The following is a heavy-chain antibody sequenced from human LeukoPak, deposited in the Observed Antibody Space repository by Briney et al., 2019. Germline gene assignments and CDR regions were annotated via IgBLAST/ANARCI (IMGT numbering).Heavy chain of an antibody. CDR1: GFTFSSYA. CDR2: ISGSGGST. D-gene: IGHD1-26*01. J-gene: IGHJ4*02. CDR3: ARDQEGATNLDY. Sequence: GASLRLSCAASGFTFSSYAMSWVRQAPGKGLEWVSAISGSGGSTYYADSVKGRFTISRDNAKNSLYLQMNSLRAEDTAVYYCARDQEGATNLDYWGQGTLVTVSS. V-gene: IGHV3-23*01.